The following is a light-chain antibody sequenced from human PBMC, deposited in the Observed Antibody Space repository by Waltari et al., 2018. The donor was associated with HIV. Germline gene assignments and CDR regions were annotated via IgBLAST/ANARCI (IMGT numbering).Light chain of an antibody. CDR2: KDN. Sequence: SSDLTQPPSVSVSPGQTATITCSGDSLSKQYTSWNKQRPGQAPVLLISKDNKRPPGSPERFPGSTSGTTVTLAISGVQPDDEADEYCQSSDTSGTSGIFGGGTKLTGL. V-gene: IGLV3-25*03. J-gene: IGLJ2*01. CDR1: SLSKQY. CDR3: QSSDTSGTSGI.